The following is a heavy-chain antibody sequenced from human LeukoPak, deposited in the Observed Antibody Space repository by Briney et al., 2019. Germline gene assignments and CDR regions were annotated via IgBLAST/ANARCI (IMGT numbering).Heavy chain of an antibody. D-gene: IGHD3-10*01. CDR3: ARHTRNTYYYGSGSSAIDY. CDR1: GGSISSSSYY. J-gene: IGHJ4*02. Sequence: SETLSLTCTASGGSISSSSYYWGWIRQPPGKGLEWIGSIYYSGSTYYNPSLKSRVTISVDTSKNQFSLKLSSVTAADTAVYYCARHTRNTYYYGSGSSAIDYWGQGTLVTVSS. V-gene: IGHV4-39*01. CDR2: IYYSGST.